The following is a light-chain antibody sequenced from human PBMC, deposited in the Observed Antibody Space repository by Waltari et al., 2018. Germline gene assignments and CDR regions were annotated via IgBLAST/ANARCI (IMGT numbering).Light chain of an antibody. V-gene: IGKV1-39*01. J-gene: IGKJ2*01. CDR1: QLVDNF. CDR3: QQSYTTPYT. Sequence: DIQMTQPPSSLSVSVGDRVTITCWPSQLVDNFLNWYQQKPGQAPSLLIYAASSLQSGVPSGFSGRGSGTDFTLTISSLQPEDFATYYCQQSYTTPYTFGQGTRLDIK. CDR2: AAS.